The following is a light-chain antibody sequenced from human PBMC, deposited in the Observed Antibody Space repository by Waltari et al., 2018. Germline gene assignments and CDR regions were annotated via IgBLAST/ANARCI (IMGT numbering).Light chain of an antibody. CDR1: SSNIGRDT. V-gene: IGLV1-44*01. Sequence: QSVLTQPPSASGTPGQRVTISCSGSSSNIGRDTVNWYQQVPGTAPNLRIYGNDQRPSGVPDRFSGSKSGTAASLAITGLQAEDEADYYCATWDDSLNGRVFGGGTKLTVL. CDR3: ATWDDSLNGRV. CDR2: GND. J-gene: IGLJ3*02.